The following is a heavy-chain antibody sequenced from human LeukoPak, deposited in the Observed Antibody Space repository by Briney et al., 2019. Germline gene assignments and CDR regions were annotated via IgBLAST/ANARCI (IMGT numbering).Heavy chain of an antibody. CDR3: ASSRAGTLKVHNWFDP. CDR1: GYIFSSYW. Sequence: GEPLKISCKGSGYIFSSYWISWVRQMPGKGLEWMGRIDPTDSYTDYSPSFQGHVTISVDRSISTAYLQWSSLKASATAIYFCASSRAGTLKVHNWFDPWGQGSLVTVSS. J-gene: IGHJ5*02. V-gene: IGHV5-10-1*01. CDR2: IDPTDSYT. D-gene: IGHD6-19*01.